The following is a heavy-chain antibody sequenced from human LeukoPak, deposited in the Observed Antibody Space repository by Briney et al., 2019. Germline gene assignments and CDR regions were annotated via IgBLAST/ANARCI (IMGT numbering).Heavy chain of an antibody. CDR1: GFTFSTSW. V-gene: IGHV3-74*01. CDR3: ARDSAPIAAAGWSDY. Sequence: PGGSLRLSCAASGFTFSTSWMHWVRQAPGKGLVWVFRINPDGSSTNYADSVKGRFTISRDNSKNTLYLQMNSLRAEDTAVYYCARDSAPIAAAGWSDYWGQGTLVTVSS. CDR2: INPDGSST. D-gene: IGHD6-13*01. J-gene: IGHJ4*02.